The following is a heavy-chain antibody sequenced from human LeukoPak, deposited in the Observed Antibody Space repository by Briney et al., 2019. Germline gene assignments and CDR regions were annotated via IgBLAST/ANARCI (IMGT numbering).Heavy chain of an antibody. D-gene: IGHD4-17*01. CDR3: ARDYADYVGYFFFDY. V-gene: IGHV3-23*01. Sequence: GGSLRLSCAASGFTFNNYAMNWVRQAPGKGLEWVSSTSGGGETTYYADSAKGRFTISRDNSQNTLCLQMNSLRAEDTAVYYCARDYADYVGYFFFDYWGQGTLVTVSS. CDR1: GFTFNNYA. CDR2: TSGGGETT. J-gene: IGHJ4*02.